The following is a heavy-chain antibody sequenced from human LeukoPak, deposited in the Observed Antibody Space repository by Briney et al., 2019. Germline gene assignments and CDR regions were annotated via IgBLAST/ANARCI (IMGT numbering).Heavy chain of an antibody. J-gene: IGHJ5*02. CDR2: IIPILGIA. CDR3: AKGLARVEMATIGGQTWFDP. V-gene: IGHV1-69*04. Sequence: GASVKVSCKASGGTFSSYAISWVRQAPGQGLEWMGRIIPILGIANYAQKFQGRVTITADKSTSTAYMELSSLRAEDTAVYYCAKGLARVEMATIGGQTWFDPWGQGTLVTVSS. D-gene: IGHD5-12*01. CDR1: GGTFSSYA.